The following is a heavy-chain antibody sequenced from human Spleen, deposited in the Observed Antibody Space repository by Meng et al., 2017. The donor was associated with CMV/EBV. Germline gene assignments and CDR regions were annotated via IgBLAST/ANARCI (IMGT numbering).Heavy chain of an antibody. CDR1: GGNFNGYS. CDR2: ILPVLDLT. J-gene: IGHJ6*02. Sequence: SVKVSCKSSGGNFNGYSISWVRQAPGQGLEWMGRILPVLDLTNYSQKFQGRVTITADKETTTAYMELSSLRSEDTAVYYCARHYDFWSGYPSGGYYYGMDVWGQGTTVTVSS. CDR3: ARHYDFWSGYPSGGYYYGMDV. D-gene: IGHD3-3*01. V-gene: IGHV1-69*02.